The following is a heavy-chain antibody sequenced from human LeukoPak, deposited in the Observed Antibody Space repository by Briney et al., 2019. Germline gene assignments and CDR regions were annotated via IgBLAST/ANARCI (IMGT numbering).Heavy chain of an antibody. CDR2: ISYDGSNK. D-gene: IGHD1-26*01. CDR1: GFTFTSYA. J-gene: IGHJ4*02. Sequence: GGSLRLSCAASGFTFTSYAMHWVRQAPGKGLEWVAVISYDGSNKYYADSVKGRFTISRDNSKNTLYLQMNSLRPEDTAVYYCARDNNKWELLSSAYGGQGTLVTVSA. CDR3: ARDNNKWELLSSAY. V-gene: IGHV3-30*04.